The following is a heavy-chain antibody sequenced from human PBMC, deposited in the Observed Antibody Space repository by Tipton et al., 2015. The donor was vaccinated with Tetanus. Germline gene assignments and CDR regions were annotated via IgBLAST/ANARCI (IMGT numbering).Heavy chain of an antibody. D-gene: IGHD5-12*01. V-gene: IGHV4-39*01. CDR3: ARQGMTGYEIFDN. CDR1: GDSTRNINYC. J-gene: IGHJ4*02. Sequence: TLSLTCAVSGDSTRNINYCWGWVRQPPGKGLEWLASIYYSGNTYYNPSLRSRLTISLDTAKNQFSLKMQSVTGADTALYFCARQGMTGYEIFDNWGRGTQVTVSS. CDR2: IYYSGNT.